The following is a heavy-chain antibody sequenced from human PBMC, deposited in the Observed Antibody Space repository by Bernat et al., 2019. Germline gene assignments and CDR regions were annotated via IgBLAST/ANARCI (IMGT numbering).Heavy chain of an antibody. Sequence: EVQLVESGGGLVQPGGSLRLSCAASGFTFSSYWMNWVRQAPGKGPEWVANINHDGSEKYYVDSVKGRFTISRDNAKNSLYLQMNSLRAEDTAVYYCARGDGGNSGMGCCGQGTLVTVSS. CDR2: INHDGSEK. CDR3: ARGDGGNSGMGC. D-gene: IGHD4-23*01. V-gene: IGHV3-7*01. CDR1: GFTFSSYW. J-gene: IGHJ4*02.